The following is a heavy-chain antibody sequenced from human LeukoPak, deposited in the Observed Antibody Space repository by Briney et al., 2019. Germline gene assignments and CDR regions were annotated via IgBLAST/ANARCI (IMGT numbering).Heavy chain of an antibody. CDR2: INHSGYS. J-gene: IGHJ4*02. Sequence: SQTLSLTCSVYGRSFSGYYWRWIRHPPGKGLEWIGEINHSGYSNYNPSLKSRVTISVDTSKNQFSLKLNSVTAADTGVYYCARGLIHWGQGTLVTVSS. CDR3: ARGLIH. V-gene: IGHV4-34*01. CDR1: GRSFSGYY.